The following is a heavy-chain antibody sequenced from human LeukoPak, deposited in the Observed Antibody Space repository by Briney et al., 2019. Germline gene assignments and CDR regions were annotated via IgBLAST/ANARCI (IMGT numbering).Heavy chain of an antibody. D-gene: IGHD6-13*01. J-gene: IGHJ6*03. CDR1: GYTLTSYD. V-gene: IGHV1-8*03. CDR3: ARAAAAGTVAKRNYYYYYMDV. Sequence: ASVKVSCKASGYTLTSYDINWVRQATGQGLEWMGWMNPNSGNTGYAQKFQGRVSITRNTSISTAYMELSSLRSEDTAVYYCARAAAAGTVAKRNYYYYYMDVWGKGTTVTVSS. CDR2: MNPNSGNT.